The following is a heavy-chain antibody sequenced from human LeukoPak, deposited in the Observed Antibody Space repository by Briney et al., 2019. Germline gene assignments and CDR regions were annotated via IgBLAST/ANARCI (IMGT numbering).Heavy chain of an antibody. CDR3: GRGNKSFDP. CDR2: INPNTGGT. V-gene: IGHV1-2*02. J-gene: IGHJ5*02. CDR1: GYTFTGYY. Sequence: ASVKVSCKASGYTFTGYYMHWVRQAPGQGLEWMGWINPNTGGTNYAQKFQGRLTMTKDTSINAAYMELNKLPSDGTAVYYCGRGNKSFDPWGQGTLVTVSS.